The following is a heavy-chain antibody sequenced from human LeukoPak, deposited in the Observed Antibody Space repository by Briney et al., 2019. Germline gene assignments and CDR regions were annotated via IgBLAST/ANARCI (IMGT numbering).Heavy chain of an antibody. D-gene: IGHD6-19*01. J-gene: IGHJ6*02. Sequence: PGGSLRLSCAASGFTFSSYAMSWVRQAPGKGLEWVTAISGSGGSTYYADSVKGRFTISRDNSKNTLYLQMNSPRAEDTAVYYCAKGAVAGLSQTYYYGMDVWGQGTTVTVSS. CDR1: GFTFSSYA. CDR2: ISGSGGST. CDR3: AKGAVAGLSQTYYYGMDV. V-gene: IGHV3-23*01.